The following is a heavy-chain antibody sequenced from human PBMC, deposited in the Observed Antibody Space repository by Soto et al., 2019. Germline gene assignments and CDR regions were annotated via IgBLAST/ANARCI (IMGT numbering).Heavy chain of an antibody. V-gene: IGHV1-18*01. J-gene: IGHJ6*03. CDR3: ARDRGVAPPVAGNTHYYYYMDV. CDR1: GYSFTNYG. CDR2: ISAYNGNT. D-gene: IGHD6-19*01. Sequence: QDQLVQSGVEVKKPGASVKVSCKASGYSFTNYGITWVRQARGQGFEWMGWISAYNGNTKYAQKLQGRVTMTTDASTSTAYLELRSLISDDTAVYYCARDRGVAPPVAGNTHYYYYMDVWGKGTTVTVSS.